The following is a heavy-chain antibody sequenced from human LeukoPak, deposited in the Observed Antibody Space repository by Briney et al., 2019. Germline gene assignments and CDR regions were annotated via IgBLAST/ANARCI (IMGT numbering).Heavy chain of an antibody. Sequence: ASVTVSCKASGCTFTSYDSNWLRQAPGQGLEWMGWMNPNSGNTGYAQKFQGRVTMTRNTSISTAYVELSSLRSEDTAVYYCGRAVTSYMDVRAKGPRSPSP. CDR3: GRAVTSYMDV. CDR2: MNPNSGNT. V-gene: IGHV1-8*01. CDR1: GCTFTSYD. J-gene: IGHJ6*03.